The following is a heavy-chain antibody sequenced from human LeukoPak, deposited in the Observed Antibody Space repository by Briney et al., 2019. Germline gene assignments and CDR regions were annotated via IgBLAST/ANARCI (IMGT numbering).Heavy chain of an antibody. J-gene: IGHJ4*02. CDR3: ASNSIYRSGGSCYEY. D-gene: IGHD2-15*01. Sequence: SVKVSCKASGGTFSSYAISWVRQAPGQGLEWMGGIIPIFGTANYAQKFQGRVTITTDESTSTAYMELSSLRSEDTAVYYCASNSIYRSGGSCYEYWGQGTLVTVSS. CDR2: IIPIFGTA. CDR1: GGTFSSYA. V-gene: IGHV1-69*05.